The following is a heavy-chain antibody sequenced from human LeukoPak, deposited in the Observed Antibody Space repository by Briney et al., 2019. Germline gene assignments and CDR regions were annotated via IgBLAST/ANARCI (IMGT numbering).Heavy chain of an antibody. D-gene: IGHD3-10*01. CDR3: ARANYGSGSLYYYYYGMDV. CDR1: GGPFSGYY. V-gene: IGHV4-31*11. CDR2: IYYSGST. J-gene: IGHJ6*02. Sequence: SETLSLTCAVSGGPFSGYYWSWIRQHPGKGLEWIGYIYYSGSTYYNPSLKSRVTISVDTSKNQFSLKLSSVTAADTAVYYCARANYGSGSLYYYYYGMDVWGQGTTVTVSS.